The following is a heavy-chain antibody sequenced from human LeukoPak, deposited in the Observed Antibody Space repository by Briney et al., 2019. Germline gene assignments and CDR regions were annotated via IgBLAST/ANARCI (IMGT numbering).Heavy chain of an antibody. CDR1: GFTFSSYW. J-gene: IGHJ6*02. CDR2: INSDGSST. CDR3: AREYAVPAFYYYYGMDV. Sequence: GGSLRLSCAASGFTFSSYWMHWVRQAPGKGLVWVSRINSDGSSTSYADSVKGRFTISRDYAKNTLYLQMNSLRAEDTAVYYCAREYAVPAFYYYYGMDVWGQGTTVTVSS. D-gene: IGHD2-2*01. V-gene: IGHV3-74*01.